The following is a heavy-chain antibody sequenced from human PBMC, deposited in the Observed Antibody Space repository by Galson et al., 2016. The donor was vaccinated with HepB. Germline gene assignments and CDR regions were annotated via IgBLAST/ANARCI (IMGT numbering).Heavy chain of an antibody. CDR1: GYTFTRYY. J-gene: IGHJ4*02. CDR2: INPSGGST. Sequence: SVKVSCKASGYTFTRYYMPWVRQAPGQGLEWMGIINPSGGSTSYAQKFQGRVTMTRDTSTNTVYMELSSLRSEDTAVYYCARVGPTGTIDYWGQGTLVTVSS. CDR3: ARVGPTGTIDY. D-gene: IGHD1/OR15-1a*01. V-gene: IGHV1-46*01.